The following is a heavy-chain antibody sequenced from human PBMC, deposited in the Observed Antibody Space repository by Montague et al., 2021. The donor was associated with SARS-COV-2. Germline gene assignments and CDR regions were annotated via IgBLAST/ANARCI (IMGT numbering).Heavy chain of an antibody. CDR3: ARGLNFDWLFHGSYWYFDL. D-gene: IGHD3-9*01. J-gene: IGHJ2*01. CDR2: IYYSGST. V-gene: IGHV4-59*01. Sequence: SETLSLTCTVSGGSISSYYWSWIRQPPGKGLEWIGYIYYSGSTNYNPSLKSRVTISVDTSKNQFSLKLSSVTAAGTAVYYCARGLNFDWLFHGSYWYFDLWGRGTLVTVSS. CDR1: GGSISSYY.